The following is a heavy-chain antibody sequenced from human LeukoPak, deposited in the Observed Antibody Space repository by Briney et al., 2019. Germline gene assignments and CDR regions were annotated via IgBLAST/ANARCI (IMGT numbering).Heavy chain of an antibody. J-gene: IGHJ4*02. CDR2: IYYSGST. D-gene: IGHD4-17*01. CDR1: GGSISSSSYY. Sequence: PSETLSLTCTVSGGSISSSSYYWSWIRQPPGKGLEWIGYIYYSGSTNYNPSLKSRVTMSVDTSKNQFSLKLSSVTAADTAVYYCARDNGDYDPYYFDYWGQGTLVTVSS. V-gene: IGHV4-61*01. CDR3: ARDNGDYDPYYFDY.